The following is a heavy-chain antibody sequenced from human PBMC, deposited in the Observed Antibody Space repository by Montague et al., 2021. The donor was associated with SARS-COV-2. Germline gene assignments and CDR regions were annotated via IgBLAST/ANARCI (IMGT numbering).Heavy chain of an antibody. J-gene: IGHJ4*02. CDR1: GGSLNGFY. V-gene: IGHV4-34*01. CDR3: ARDRQWPREPIYLDQ. Sequence: SETLSLTCAVHGGSLNGFYWTWIRQPPGKGLEWIGEIENTENTHIDPSLKSRVTISVDTSKNQFSLRLTSVTAADAGLYYCARDRQWPREPIYLDQWGQGILVTVSS. CDR2: IENTENT. D-gene: IGHD6-19*01.